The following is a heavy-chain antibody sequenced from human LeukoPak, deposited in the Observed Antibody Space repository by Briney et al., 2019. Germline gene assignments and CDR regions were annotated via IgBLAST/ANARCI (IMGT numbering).Heavy chain of an antibody. D-gene: IGHD2-2*01. CDR2: IYSGGST. CDR1: GFTVSSNY. Sequence: GGSLRLSCAASGFTVSSNYMSWVRQAPGKGLEWVSVIYSGGSTYYADSVKGRFTISRDNSKNTLYLHMNSLRVEDSAIYYCAKDRTAVPLAYWYFDLWGRGTLVTVSS. CDR3: AKDRTAVPLAYWYFDL. J-gene: IGHJ2*01. V-gene: IGHV3-53*01.